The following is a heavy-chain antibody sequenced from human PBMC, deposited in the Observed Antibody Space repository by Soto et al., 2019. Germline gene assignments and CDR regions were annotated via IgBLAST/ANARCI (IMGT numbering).Heavy chain of an antibody. CDR3: ARGDYYGSGSYPPLGMDV. J-gene: IGHJ6*02. CDR2: IYHSGST. Sequence: TVSLPCSVSSCSISGGGYPWRWIRQPPGKGLEWIGYIYHSGSTYYNPSLKSRVTISVDRSKNQFSLKLSSVTAADTAVYYCARGDYYGSGSYPPLGMDVWGQGTTVTVSS. V-gene: IGHV4-30-2*01. CDR1: SCSISGGGYP. D-gene: IGHD3-10*01.